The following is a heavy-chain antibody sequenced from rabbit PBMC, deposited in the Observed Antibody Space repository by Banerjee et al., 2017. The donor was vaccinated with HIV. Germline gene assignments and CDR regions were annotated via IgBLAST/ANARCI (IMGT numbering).Heavy chain of an antibody. CDR1: GFSFSSNY. Sequence: QSLEESGGDLVKPGASLTLTCKASGFSFSSNYMCWVRQAPGKGLEWIGCINTGSSGSTYYASWAKGRFTISKTSSTTVTLQMTSLTAADTATYFCARDGSAGYGGDGGEYYTLWGQGTLVTVS. CDR3: ARDGSAGYGGDGGEYYTL. J-gene: IGHJ4*01. V-gene: IGHV1S40*01. CDR2: INTGSSGST. D-gene: IGHD1-1*01.